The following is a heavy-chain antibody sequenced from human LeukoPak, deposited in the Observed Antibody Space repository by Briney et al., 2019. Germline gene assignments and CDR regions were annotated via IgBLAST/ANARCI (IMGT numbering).Heavy chain of an antibody. V-gene: IGHV1-24*01. CDR3: ATGGAGITIFGVVGYYYYGMDV. CDR1: GYTLTELS. Sequence: ASVKVSCKVSGYTLTELSMHWVRQAPGKGLEWMGGFDPEDGETIYAQKFQGRVTMTEDTSTDTAYMELSSLRSEDTAVYYCATGGAGITIFGVVGYYYYGMDVWGQGTTATVSS. J-gene: IGHJ6*02. D-gene: IGHD3-3*01. CDR2: FDPEDGET.